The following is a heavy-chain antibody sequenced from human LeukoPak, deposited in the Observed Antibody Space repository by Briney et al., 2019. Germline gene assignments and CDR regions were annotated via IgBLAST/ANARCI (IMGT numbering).Heavy chain of an antibody. CDR1: GGSVSSYY. J-gene: IGHJ5*02. Sequence: PSETLSHTCTVSGGSVSSYYWSWIRQPPGKGLEWIGYIKSSGSSNYNPSLKSRVTISMDTSKNQFSLRLNSVTAADTAVYYCARDGTVATNWFDPWGQGTLVTVSS. V-gene: IGHV4-59*02. D-gene: IGHD5-12*01. CDR3: ARDGTVATNWFDP. CDR2: IKSSGSS.